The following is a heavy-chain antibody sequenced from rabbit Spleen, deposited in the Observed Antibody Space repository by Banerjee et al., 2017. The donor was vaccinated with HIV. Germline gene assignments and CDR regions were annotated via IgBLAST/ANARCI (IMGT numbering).Heavy chain of an antibody. V-gene: IGHV1S45*01. J-gene: IGHJ2*01. CDR2: IDGGGSGST. CDR1: GFSFSSSYW. D-gene: IGHD3-3*01. Sequence: QEQLEESGGDLVKPGTSLTLTCTASGFSFSSSYWMCRVRQAPGKGLEWVACIDGGGSGSTYYANWAKGRFTISKASSTTVTLQMTTLTDADTATYFCARGCSALNGAFDPWGPGTLVTVS. CDR3: ARGCSALNGAFDP.